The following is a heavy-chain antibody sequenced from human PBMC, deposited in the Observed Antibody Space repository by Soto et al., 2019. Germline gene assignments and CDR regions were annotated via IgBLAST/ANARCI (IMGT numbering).Heavy chain of an antibody. CDR3: ARMFTIEAPDWFDP. D-gene: IGHD3-9*01. V-gene: IGHV2-26*01. CDR2: IFSNDEK. J-gene: IGHJ5*02. CDR1: GFSLSNARMG. Sequence: SGPTLVNPTETLTLTCTVSGFSLSNARMGVSWIRQPPGKALEWLAHIFSNDEKSYSTSLKSRLTISKDTSKSQVVLTMTNMDPVDTATYYCARMFTIEAPDWFDPWGQGTLVTVSS.